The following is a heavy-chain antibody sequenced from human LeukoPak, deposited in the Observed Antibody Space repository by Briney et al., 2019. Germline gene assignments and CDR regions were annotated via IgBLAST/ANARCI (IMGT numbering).Heavy chain of an antibody. CDR1: GGTFRTYA. D-gene: IGHD1-26*01. V-gene: IGHV1-24*01. CDR2: FDPEDGET. Sequence: ASVKVSCKASGGTFRTYAISWVRQAPGKGLEWMGGFDPEDGETIYAQKFQGRVTMTEDTSTDTAYMELSSLRSEDTAVYYCATDLGATWNTADYWGQGTLVTVSS. J-gene: IGHJ4*02. CDR3: ATDLGATWNTADY.